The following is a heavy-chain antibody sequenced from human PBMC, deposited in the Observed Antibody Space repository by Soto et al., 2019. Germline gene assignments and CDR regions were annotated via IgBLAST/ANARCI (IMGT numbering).Heavy chain of an antibody. Sequence: PSETLSLTCTVSGGSISSYYWSWIRQPPGKGLEWIGYIYYSGSTNYNPSLKSRVTISVDTSKNQFSLKLSSVTAADTAVYYCARQDYDILTGYYNSFDYWGQGTLVTAPQ. J-gene: IGHJ4*02. V-gene: IGHV4-59*08. CDR1: GGSISSYY. CDR2: IYYSGST. CDR3: ARQDYDILTGYYNSFDY. D-gene: IGHD3-9*01.